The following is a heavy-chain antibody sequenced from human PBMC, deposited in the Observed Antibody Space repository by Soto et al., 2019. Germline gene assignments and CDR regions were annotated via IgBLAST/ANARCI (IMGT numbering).Heavy chain of an antibody. J-gene: IGHJ6*02. CDR1: GRPITGDY. Sequence: SETLSLTCTVSGRPITGDYWGWIRQPPGKALEYIGHIYYTGSTRYNPSLTSRVTISLDTSREQFSLKLTSVTAADTAVYYCARYSNYRVYYGMDVWGQGTTVTVS. V-gene: IGHV4-59*01. D-gene: IGHD4-4*01. CDR2: IYYTGST. CDR3: ARYSNYRVYYGMDV.